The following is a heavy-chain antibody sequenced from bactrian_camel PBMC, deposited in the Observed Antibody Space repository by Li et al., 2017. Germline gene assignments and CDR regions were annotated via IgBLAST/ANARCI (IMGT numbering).Heavy chain of an antibody. CDR1: GFDYCAYE. CDR2: IDHDGNR. J-gene: IGHJ4*01. Sequence: DVQLVESGGGSVEAGGSLRLSCVVSGFDYCAYEANWYRQVPGKEREFVASIDHDGNRRFADSVKGRFTLSLNNAQNQLDLQMNNLKPEDAAVYYCAASGINGHCSDLQGSAYIYWGQGTQVTVS. D-gene: IGHD1*01. CDR3: AASGINGHCSDLQGSAYIY. V-gene: IGHV3S10*01.